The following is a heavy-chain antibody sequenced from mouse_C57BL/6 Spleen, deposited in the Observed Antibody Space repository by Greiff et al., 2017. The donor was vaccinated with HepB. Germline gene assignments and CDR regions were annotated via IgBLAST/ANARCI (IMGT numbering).Heavy chain of an antibody. CDR1: GYTFTSYW. CDR2: IYPSDSET. J-gene: IGHJ3*01. D-gene: IGHD2-2*01. CDR3: ASGVYGSWFAY. Sequence: QVQLQQPGAELVRPGSSVKLSCKASGYTFTSYWMDWVKQRPGQGLEWIGNIYPSDSETHYNQKFKDKATLTVDKSSSTAYMQLSSLAFEDSAFYYCASGVYGSWFAYWGQGTLVTVSA. V-gene: IGHV1-61*01.